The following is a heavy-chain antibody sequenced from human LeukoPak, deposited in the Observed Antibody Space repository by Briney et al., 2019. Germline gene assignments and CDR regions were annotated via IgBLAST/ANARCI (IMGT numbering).Heavy chain of an antibody. CDR1: GFTVSSNY. Sequence: PGGSLRLSCAASGFTVSSNYMSWVRQAPGKGLEWVSSISSSSSYMYYADSVKGRFTISRDNAKNSLYLQMNSLRAEDTAVYYCARTNIRSGPDLDYWGQGTLVTVSS. CDR3: ARTNIRSGPDLDY. D-gene: IGHD2-15*01. V-gene: IGHV3-21*01. J-gene: IGHJ4*02. CDR2: ISSSSSYM.